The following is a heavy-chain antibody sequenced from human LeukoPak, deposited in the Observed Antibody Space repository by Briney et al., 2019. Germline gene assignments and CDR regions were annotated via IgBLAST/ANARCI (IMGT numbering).Heavy chain of an antibody. CDR3: ARDLGLDY. CDR1: GFIFSRYW. CDR2: IKEDGSEK. D-gene: IGHD3-10*01. V-gene: IGHV3-7*01. J-gene: IGHJ4*02. Sequence: GGSLRLSCAASGFIFSRYWMSWVRQAPGKGLKWVANIKEDGSEKAYVDSVKGRFTISRDNAKNALYLQMNSLRVEDTAVYYCARDLGLDYWGQGTLVTVSS.